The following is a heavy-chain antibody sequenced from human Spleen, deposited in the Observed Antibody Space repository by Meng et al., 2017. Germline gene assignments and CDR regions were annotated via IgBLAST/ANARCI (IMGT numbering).Heavy chain of an antibody. CDR1: GYTFTDYY. V-gene: IGHV1-2*06. Sequence: VQLVQSGAEVKKPGASVKVSCKASGYTFTDYYMHWVRQAPGQGLEWMGRINPNSGGTNYAQKFQGRVTMTGDTSISTAYMELSGLRSDDTAMYYCARDEDISAAGKLFGDYWGQGTLVTVSS. D-gene: IGHD6-13*01. CDR3: ARDEDISAAGKLFGDY. J-gene: IGHJ4*02. CDR2: INPNSGGT.